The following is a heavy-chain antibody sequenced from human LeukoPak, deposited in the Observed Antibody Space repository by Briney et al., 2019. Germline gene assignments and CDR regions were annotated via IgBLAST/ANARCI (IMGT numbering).Heavy chain of an antibody. V-gene: IGHV5-51*01. CDR2: IYPGDSDT. D-gene: IGHD2-2*02. CDR1: GYSFTSYW. J-gene: IGHJ3*02. Sequence: GESLKISCKGSGYSFTSYWIGWVRQMPGKGLEWMGIIYPGDSDTRYSPSFQGQVTISADKSISTAYLQWSSLKASDTAMYYCARNRYCSSTSCYTKMRDAFDIWGQGTMATVSS. CDR3: ARNRYCSSTSCYTKMRDAFDI.